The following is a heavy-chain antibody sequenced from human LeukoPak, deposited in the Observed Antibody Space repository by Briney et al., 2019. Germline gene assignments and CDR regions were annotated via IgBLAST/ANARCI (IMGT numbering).Heavy chain of an antibody. CDR3: ATYTNWVAVDV. V-gene: IGHV3-7*01. Sequence: GGSLRLSCAASGLTFSKSWMSWVRQAPGQGLEWVAAIREDGSEKYYGDSVKGRFIISRDNAKNSLYLQMNSLRAEDTAVYYCATYTNWVAVDVWGQGTSVSVSS. CDR2: IREDGSEK. D-gene: IGHD1-1*01. J-gene: IGHJ6*02. CDR1: GLTFSKSW.